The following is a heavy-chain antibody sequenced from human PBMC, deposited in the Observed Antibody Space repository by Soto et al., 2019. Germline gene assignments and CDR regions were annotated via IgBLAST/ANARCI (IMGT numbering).Heavy chain of an antibody. CDR3: ARGGGSYYATGNFYY. J-gene: IGHJ4*02. V-gene: IGHV4-31*03. D-gene: IGHD1-26*01. Sequence: QVQLQESGPGLVKPSQTLSLTCTVSGGSISSGGYYWSWIRQHPGKGLEWIGYIYYSGSTYYNPSLKSRVTISVDTSKNQFSLKLSSVTAADTAVYYCARGGGSYYATGNFYYWGQGTLVTVSS. CDR1: GGSISSGGYY. CDR2: IYYSGST.